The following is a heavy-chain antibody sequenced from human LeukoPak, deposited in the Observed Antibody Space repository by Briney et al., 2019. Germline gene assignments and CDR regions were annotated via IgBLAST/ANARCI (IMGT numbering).Heavy chain of an antibody. CDR2: MNEYSTTI. CDR1: GFPFNSFW. D-gene: IGHD1-14*01. Sequence: GGSLRLSCAASGFPFNSFWMHWVRQAPGKGLVWVSDMNEYSTTIIYADSVKGRFTISRDNAKSILYLQMNNLRAEDTAMCFCARGGVNPVDHWGQGTLVAVSS. V-gene: IGHV3-74*01. CDR3: ARGGVNPVDH. J-gene: IGHJ4*02.